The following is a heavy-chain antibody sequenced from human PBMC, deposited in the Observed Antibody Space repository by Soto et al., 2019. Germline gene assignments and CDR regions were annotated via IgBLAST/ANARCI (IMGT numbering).Heavy chain of an antibody. V-gene: IGHV4-34*01. CDR3: ARYQIGEGFTA. CDR2: INHSGST. CDR1: GGSFSGYY. Sequence: SETLSLTCAVYGGSFSGYYWSWIRQPPGKGLEWIGEINHSGSTNYNPSLKSRVTISVDTSKNQFSLKLSSVTAADTAVYYCARYQIGEGFTAWGQGTPVTVSS. J-gene: IGHJ5*02.